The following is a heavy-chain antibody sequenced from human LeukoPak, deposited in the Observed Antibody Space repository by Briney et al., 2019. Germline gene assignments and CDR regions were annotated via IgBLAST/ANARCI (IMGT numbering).Heavy chain of an antibody. CDR3: ARDLPFVVVPAALYYYYGMDV. CDR1: GYTFTIYY. Sequence: GASVKVSCKASGYTFTIYYMHWVRHAPGQGLEWMGIINPSGGSTSYAQKFQGRVTMTRDTSTSPVYMELSSLRSEDTAVYYCARDLPFVVVPAALYYYYGMDVWGQGTTVTVSS. D-gene: IGHD2-2*01. CDR2: INPSGGST. V-gene: IGHV1-46*01. J-gene: IGHJ6*02.